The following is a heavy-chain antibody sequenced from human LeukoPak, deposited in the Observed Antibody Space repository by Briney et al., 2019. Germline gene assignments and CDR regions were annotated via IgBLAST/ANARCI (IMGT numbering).Heavy chain of an antibody. CDR2: INHTGTT. Sequence: PSETLSLTCAVYGGPLSDYHWSWIRQPPGKGLEWIGGINHTGTTNYSLSLKSRVTISIDTSKNQFSLNLNSMTAADTAVYYCARGEGARDGYNYEGPFYFDYWGQGTLVTVSS. V-gene: IGHV4-34*01. CDR1: GGPLSDYH. J-gene: IGHJ4*02. D-gene: IGHD5-24*01. CDR3: ARGEGARDGYNYEGPFYFDY.